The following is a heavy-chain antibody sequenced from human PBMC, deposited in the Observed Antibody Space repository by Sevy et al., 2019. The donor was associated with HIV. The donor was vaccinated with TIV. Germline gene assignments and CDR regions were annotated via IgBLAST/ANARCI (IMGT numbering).Heavy chain of an antibody. V-gene: IGHV4-59*01. CDR3: ARDDFQNKGAFDI. CDR2: IYYSGST. J-gene: IGHJ3*02. Sequence: TLSLTSTVSGGSISSYYWSWIRQPPGKGLEWIGYIYYSGSTNYNPSLKSRVTISVDTSKNQFSLKLSSVTAADTAVYYCARDDFQNKGAFDIWGQGTMVTVSS. CDR1: GGSISSYY.